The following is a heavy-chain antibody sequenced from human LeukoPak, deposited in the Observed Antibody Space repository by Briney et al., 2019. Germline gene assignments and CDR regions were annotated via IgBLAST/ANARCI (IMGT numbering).Heavy chain of an antibody. D-gene: IGHD2-2*01. CDR1: GFTFSSYG. CDR3: ARVRFCSSTRCCNYLDS. J-gene: IGHJ4*02. Sequence: GGSLRLSCGVSGFTFSSYGMHWVRQAPGKGLEWVAVIWYDGSKIYYADSVKGRFTISRDNAKNTLYLQMNSLRAEDTAIYYCARVRFCSSTRCCNYLDSWGQGTLVTVSS. V-gene: IGHV3-33*01. CDR2: IWYDGSKI.